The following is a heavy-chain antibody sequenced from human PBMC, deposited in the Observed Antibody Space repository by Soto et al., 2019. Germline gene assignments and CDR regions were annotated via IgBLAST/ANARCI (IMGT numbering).Heavy chain of an antibody. CDR2: MHYSGST. J-gene: IGHJ2*01. CDR1: GGSISGNY. V-gene: IGHV4-59*01. CDR3: ARSGGELLNWNFDL. D-gene: IGHD1-26*01. Sequence: QVQLQESGPRLVKPSETLSLTCTVSGGSISGNYWNWIRLPPGKGLEWIAYMHYSGSTKYNPSLKSRIATSVDTSKNQLSLKLTSVTAADTAVYYCARSGGELLNWNFDLWGRGTLVSVSS.